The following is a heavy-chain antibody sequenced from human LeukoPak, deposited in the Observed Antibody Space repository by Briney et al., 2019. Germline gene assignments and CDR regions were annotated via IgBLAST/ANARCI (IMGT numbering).Heavy chain of an antibody. CDR2: IIPIFGTA. V-gene: IGHV1-69*13. CDR3: AREDSYDSSGYYPGYFDY. CDR1: GGTFSSYA. D-gene: IGHD3-22*01. Sequence: SVTVSCKASGGTFSSYAISWVRQAPGQGLEWMGGIIPIFGTAKYAQKFQGRVTITADESTSTAYMELSSLRSEDTAVYYCAREDSYDSSGYYPGYFDYWGQGTLVTVSS. J-gene: IGHJ4*02.